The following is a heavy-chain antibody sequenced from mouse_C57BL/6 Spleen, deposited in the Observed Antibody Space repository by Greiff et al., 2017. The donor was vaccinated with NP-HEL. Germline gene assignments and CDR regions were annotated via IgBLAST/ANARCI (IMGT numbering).Heavy chain of an antibody. CDR1: GFTFSDYG. V-gene: IGHV5-17*01. CDR3: ARPGSSLFAY. CDR2: ISSGSSTI. D-gene: IGHD1-1*01. J-gene: IGHJ3*01. Sequence: EVKLVESGGGLVKPGGSLKLSCAASGFTFSDYGMHWVRQAPEKGLEWVAYISSGSSTIYYADTVKGRFTISRDNAKNTLFLQMTSLRSEDTAMYYCARPGSSLFAYWGQGTLVTVSA.